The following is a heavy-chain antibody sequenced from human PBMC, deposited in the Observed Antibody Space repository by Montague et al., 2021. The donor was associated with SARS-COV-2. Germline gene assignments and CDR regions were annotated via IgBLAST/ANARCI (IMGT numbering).Heavy chain of an antibody. CDR3: GKDISMFRGVVDY. CDR2: ITWNSGRI. CDR1: GFNFHEHA. V-gene: IGHV3-9*01. J-gene: IGHJ4*02. D-gene: IGHD3-10*01. Sequence: SLRLSCATSGFNFHEHAMHWVRQAPGKGLEWVSRITWNSGRIGYADSVQGRFTISRDNAKNSLYLRMNSLRAEDTALYYCGKDISMFRGVVDYWGQGTLVTVSS.